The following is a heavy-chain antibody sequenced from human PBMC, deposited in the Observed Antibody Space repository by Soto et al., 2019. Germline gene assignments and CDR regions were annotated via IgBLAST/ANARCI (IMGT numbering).Heavy chain of an antibody. V-gene: IGHV1-46*01. D-gene: IGHD3-16*02. CDR2: INPSGDSR. J-gene: IGHJ5*02. CDR1: GFSFSDYF. CDR3: ARVWGSYQAPSGGAGFDP. Sequence: ASVKVSCKASGFSFSDYFMHWVRQAPGQGLEWMGIINPSGDSRNYAQKFQGRVTITRDTSTSTVYMDLSSLRSDDTAVYYCARVWGSYQAPSGGAGFDPWGQRTLVT.